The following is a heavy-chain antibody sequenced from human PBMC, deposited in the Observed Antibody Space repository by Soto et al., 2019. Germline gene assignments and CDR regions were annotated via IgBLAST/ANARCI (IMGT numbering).Heavy chain of an antibody. J-gene: IGHJ6*02. V-gene: IGHV3-30*18. Sequence: QVQLVESGGGVVQPGRSLRLSCAASGFTFSTYGIHWVRQAPGKGLEWVALISYDETNKYYADSVKGRFTISRDNSKNTLYLQMNNLRAEDTAVYYCAKYRFGARCYYYGMDVWGQGTTVTVSS. D-gene: IGHD2-15*01. CDR3: AKYRFGARCYYYGMDV. CDR1: GFTFSTYG. CDR2: ISYDETNK.